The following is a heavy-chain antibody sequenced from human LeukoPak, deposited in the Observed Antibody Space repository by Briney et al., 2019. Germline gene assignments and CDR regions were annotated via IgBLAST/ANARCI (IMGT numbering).Heavy chain of an antibody. V-gene: IGHV4-59*01. CDR2: IYYSGST. CDR3: ARDKRDYDFWSGHTLHYYYGMDV. CDR1: GGSISSYY. J-gene: IGHJ6*02. Sequence: PSETLSLTCTVSGGSISSYYWSWIRQPPGKGLEWIGYIYYSGSTNYNPSLKSRVTISVDTSKNQFSLKLSSVTAADTAVYYCARDKRDYDFWSGHTLHYYYGMDVWGQGTTVTVSS. D-gene: IGHD3-3*01.